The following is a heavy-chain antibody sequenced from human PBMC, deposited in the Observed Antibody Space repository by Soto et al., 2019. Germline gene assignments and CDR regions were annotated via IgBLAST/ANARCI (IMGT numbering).Heavy chain of an antibody. CDR1: GYTFTTYS. V-gene: IGHV1-3*01. D-gene: IGHD3-10*01. J-gene: IGHJ4*02. CDR3: ARVLLGSGTYYNTFDY. Sequence: ASVKVSCKASGYTFTTYSMHWVLQAPGQTLEWMGWINAGNGNPKYSQKFQGRVTITRDTSASTAYMELSSLSSEDTAVYYCARVLLGSGTYYNTFDYWGQGTLVTVSS. CDR2: INAGNGNP.